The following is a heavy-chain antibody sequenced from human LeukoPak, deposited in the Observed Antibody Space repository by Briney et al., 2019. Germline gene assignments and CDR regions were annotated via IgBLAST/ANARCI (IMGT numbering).Heavy chain of an antibody. V-gene: IGHV1-18*01. Sequence: ASVKVSCKASGYTFTSYGISWVRQATGQGLEWMGWISAYNGNTNYAQKLQGRVTMTTDTSTSTAYMELRSLRSDDTAVYYCARFRTGDDAFDIWGQGTMVTVSS. CDR1: GYTFTSYG. CDR2: ISAYNGNT. D-gene: IGHD3/OR15-3a*01. CDR3: ARFRTGDDAFDI. J-gene: IGHJ3*02.